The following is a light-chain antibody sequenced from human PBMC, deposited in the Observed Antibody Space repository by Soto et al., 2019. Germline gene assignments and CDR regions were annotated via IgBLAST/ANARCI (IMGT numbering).Light chain of an antibody. CDR2: DDN. CDR1: SSNIGVNY. Sequence: QSVLTQAPSASGTPGQRVTISCSGSSSNIGVNYVYWYQQLPGTAPKLRVFDDNQRPSGVPDRFSDSKSGTSAFLAISGLRSEDEADYYCAAWDNSLSGRVFGGGTKLTVL. V-gene: IGLV1-47*02. J-gene: IGLJ3*02. CDR3: AAWDNSLSGRV.